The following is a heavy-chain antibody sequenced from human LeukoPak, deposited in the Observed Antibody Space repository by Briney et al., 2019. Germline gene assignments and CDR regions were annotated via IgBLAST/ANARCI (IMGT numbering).Heavy chain of an antibody. CDR2: IYTSGST. CDR3: ASYSGIYSAFEI. J-gene: IGHJ3*02. CDR1: GGSISSYY. D-gene: IGHD1-26*01. Sequence: PSETLSLTCTVSGGSISSYYWSWIRQPAGKGLEWIGRIYTSGSTNYNPSLKGRVTMSVDTSKNQFSVKLNAVTAADTAVYHCASYSGIYSAFEIWSQGTLVTVSS. V-gene: IGHV4-4*07.